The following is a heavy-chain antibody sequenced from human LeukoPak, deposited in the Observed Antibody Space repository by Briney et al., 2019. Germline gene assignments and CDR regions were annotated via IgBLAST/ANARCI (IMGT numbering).Heavy chain of an antibody. D-gene: IGHD3-10*01. J-gene: IGHJ4*02. V-gene: IGHV1-2*02. CDR2: LNPNSGGT. CDR3: ARDLMVRGIISPFFDY. CDR1: GYTFTSYY. Sequence: ASVKVSCKASGYTFTSYYMHRVRQTPGQGLEWVGWLNPNSGGTNYARKFQGRVTMTRDTSITTAYMELSRLRSDDTAVYYCARDLMVRGIISPFFDYWGQGSLVTVSS.